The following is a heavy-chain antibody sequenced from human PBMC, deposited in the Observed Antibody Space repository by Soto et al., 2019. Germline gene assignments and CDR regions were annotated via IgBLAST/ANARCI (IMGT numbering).Heavy chain of an antibody. CDR3: ARDRRFLEWLDY. CDR1: GFKFSTYG. D-gene: IGHD3-3*01. V-gene: IGHV3-33*01. J-gene: IGHJ4*02. Sequence: QVQVVESGGGVVQPGRSLRLSCVASGFKFSTYGMHWVRQAPGKGLEWVADIWCDGSNKYYGDSVKGRFTISRDNSKKTVYLQMNSLRVEDTAVYYCARDRRFLEWLDYWGQGTLVTVSS. CDR2: IWCDGSNK.